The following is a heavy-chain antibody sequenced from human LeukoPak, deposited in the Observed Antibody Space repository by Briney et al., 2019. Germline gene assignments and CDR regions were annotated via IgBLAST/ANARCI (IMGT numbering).Heavy chain of an antibody. V-gene: IGHV4-61*02. CDR1: GGSISSGSHY. J-gene: IGHJ6*03. D-gene: IGHD6-19*01. CDR3: ARGGPSSGWKGYYYMDV. Sequence: PSQTLSLTCTVSGGSISSGSHYWSWIRQPAGKGLEWIGRIYTSGSTNYNPSLKSRVTISVDTSKNQFSLRLRPVTAADTAVYYCARGGPSSGWKGYYYMDVWGKGTTVTISS. CDR2: IYTSGST.